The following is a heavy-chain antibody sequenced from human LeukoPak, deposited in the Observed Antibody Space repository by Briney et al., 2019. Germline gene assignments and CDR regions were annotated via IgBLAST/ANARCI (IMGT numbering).Heavy chain of an antibody. CDR1: GFTFSGSA. Sequence: GGSLRLSCAASGFTFSGSAMHWVRQASGKGLEWVGRIRSKANSYATAYAASVKGRFTISRDDSKNTAYLQMNSLKTEDTAVYYCIHDYGDRYYGEYFDYWGQGTLVTVSS. V-gene: IGHV3-73*01. D-gene: IGHD4-17*01. CDR2: IRSKANSYAT. CDR3: IHDYGDRYYGEYFDY. J-gene: IGHJ4*02.